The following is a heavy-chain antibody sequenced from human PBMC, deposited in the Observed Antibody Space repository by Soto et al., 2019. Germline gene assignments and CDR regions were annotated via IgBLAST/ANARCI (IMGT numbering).Heavy chain of an antibody. CDR1: GFTFRIYA. CDR2: ITGSGGGT. J-gene: IGHJ4*02. Sequence: GGSLRLSCEASGFTFRIYAMTWVRQAPGKGLEWVSYITGSGGGTYYADSVKGRFTSSRDNSKNTLFLQMNSLRAEDTAVYYCAREIRVAGRRNYFDYWGQGALVTVSS. D-gene: IGHD6-19*01. V-gene: IGHV3-23*01. CDR3: AREIRVAGRRNYFDY.